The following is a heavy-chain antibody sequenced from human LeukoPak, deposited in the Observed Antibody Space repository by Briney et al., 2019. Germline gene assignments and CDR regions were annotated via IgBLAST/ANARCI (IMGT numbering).Heavy chain of an antibody. CDR2: ISAYNGNT. CDR3: ARDLADHYDSSGPIDY. V-gene: IGHV1-18*01. CDR1: GYTFTSYG. J-gene: IGHJ4*02. Sequence: GASVKVSCKASGYTFTSYGISWVRQAPGQGLEWMGWISAYNGNTNYAQKLLGRVTVTTDTSTSTAYMELRSLRSDDTAVYYCARDLADHYDSSGPIDYWGQGTLVTVSS. D-gene: IGHD3-22*01.